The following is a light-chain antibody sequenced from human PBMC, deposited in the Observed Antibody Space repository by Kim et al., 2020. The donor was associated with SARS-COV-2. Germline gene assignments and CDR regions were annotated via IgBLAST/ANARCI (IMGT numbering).Light chain of an antibody. CDR3: QQCNHWPYT. CDR2: DAS. J-gene: IGKJ4*01. CDR1: QSVGSY. Sequence: EKVLTQSPATLSLSPGERATLSCRASQSVGSYLAWYQQKPGQAPRLLIYDASTRATAIPARFSGSRSGTEFTLTISSLESEDFAVYYCQQCNHWPYTFGGGTKVDIK. V-gene: IGKV3-11*01.